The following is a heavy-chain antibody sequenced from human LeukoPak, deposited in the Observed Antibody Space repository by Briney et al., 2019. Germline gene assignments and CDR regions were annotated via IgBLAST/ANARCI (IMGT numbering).Heavy chain of an antibody. V-gene: IGHV4-61*02. J-gene: IGHJ3*02. CDR2: IYTSGST. Sequence: SQTLSLTCTVSGGSISSGSYYWSWIRQPAGEGLEWIGRIYTSGSTNYNPSLKSRVTISVDTSKNQFSLKLSSVTAADTAVYYCARDLDAFAIWGQGTMVTVSS. CDR1: GGSISSGSYY. CDR3: ARDLDAFAI.